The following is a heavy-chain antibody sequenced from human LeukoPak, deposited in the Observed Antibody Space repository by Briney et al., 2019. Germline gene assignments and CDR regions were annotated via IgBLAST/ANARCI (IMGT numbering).Heavy chain of an antibody. J-gene: IGHJ4*02. D-gene: IGHD2-2*01. CDR3: ARGGYCSSTSCYGLFDY. V-gene: IGHV4-39*07. Sequence: SETLSLTCTVSGGSIRRSSYYWGWIRQPPGKGLEGIGSIYYSESAYYNPSLKSRVTISVDTSKNQFSLKLSSVTAADTAVYYCARGGYCSSTSCYGLFDYWGQGTLVTVSS. CDR1: GGSIRRSSYY. CDR2: IYYSESA.